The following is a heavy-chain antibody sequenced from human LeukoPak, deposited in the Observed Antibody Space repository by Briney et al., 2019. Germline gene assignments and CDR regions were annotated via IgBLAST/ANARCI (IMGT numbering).Heavy chain of an antibody. D-gene: IGHD5-12*01. CDR2: LYYSGST. CDR1: GDSISSRSYY. CDR3: AAGGYDFDY. V-gene: IGHV4-39*01. J-gene: IGHJ4*02. Sequence: SETLSLTCTVSGDSISSRSYYWGWIRQPPGKGLEWIGSLYYSGSTYHNPSLKSRVTISVGTSKNQFSLKLSSVTAADTAVYYCAAGGYDFDYWGQGTLVTVSS.